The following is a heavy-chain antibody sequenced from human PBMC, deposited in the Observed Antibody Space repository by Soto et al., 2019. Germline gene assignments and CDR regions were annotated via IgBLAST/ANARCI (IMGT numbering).Heavy chain of an antibody. Sequence: ASVKVSCKASDYTFTSYGIIWVRQAPGQGLEWSGWISVYNGNTNYAQKFRGRVTVTTDISTTTAYMEMRSLRSDDTAVYYCARSGSSWNLREFDYWGRGTLVTVSS. J-gene: IGHJ4*02. V-gene: IGHV1-18*01. CDR1: DYTFTSYG. CDR3: ARSGSSWNLREFDY. CDR2: ISVYNGNT. D-gene: IGHD6-13*01.